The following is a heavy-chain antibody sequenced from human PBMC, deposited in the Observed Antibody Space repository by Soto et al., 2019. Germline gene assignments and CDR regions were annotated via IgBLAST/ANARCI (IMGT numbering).Heavy chain of an antibody. J-gene: IGHJ3*01. V-gene: IGHV3-15*07. CDR1: GFTFSLAW. CDR3: TRSWTYYYDNSV. Sequence: EEQLVESGGGLVKPGGSLRLSCAGSGFTFSLAWMNWVRQAPGKGLEWVGRIKSEGSGGTTDYAAPVKGRFTISRDDSIHTLYLQMNNLKTEDTAVYYCTRSWTYYYDNSVWGQGTMVTVSS. D-gene: IGHD3-22*01. CDR2: IKSEGSGGTT.